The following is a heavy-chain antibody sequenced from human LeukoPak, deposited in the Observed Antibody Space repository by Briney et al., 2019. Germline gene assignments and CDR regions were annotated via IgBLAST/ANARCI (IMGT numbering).Heavy chain of an antibody. Sequence: SKTQSLTCKVSGYPIGRDYYWAWLRQPPGKGLEWIESIFHTGRTVYNPSYESRLTIAMDTSKNEFFLRLNSVTAADTAVYFCARDGGYPTTDEGFDPWGLGTLVTVSS. V-gene: IGHV4-38-2*02. CDR3: ARDGGYPTTDEGFDP. D-gene: IGHD3-16*01. J-gene: IGHJ5*02. CDR1: GYPIGRDYY. CDR2: IFHTGRT.